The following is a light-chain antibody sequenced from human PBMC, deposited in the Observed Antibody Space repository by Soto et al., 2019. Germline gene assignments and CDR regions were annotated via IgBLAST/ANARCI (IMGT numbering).Light chain of an antibody. J-gene: IGKJ1*01. Sequence: EIVLTQSPGSLSLSPGQRATLSCRASQSVDTTFFAWYQKKPGKAPRLLIQGASKRATAIPDRFSGSGSGKDFTLIISRLEPEVFAVYYCQQYMSSVTFGQGTKVEIK. CDR1: QSVDTTF. CDR2: GAS. V-gene: IGKV3-20*01. CDR3: QQYMSSVT.